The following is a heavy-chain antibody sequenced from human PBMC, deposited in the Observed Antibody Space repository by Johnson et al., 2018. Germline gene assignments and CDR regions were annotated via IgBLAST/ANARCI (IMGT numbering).Heavy chain of an antibody. CDR2: ISSSGTRI. V-gene: IGHV3-11*04. J-gene: IGHJ6*03. D-gene: IGHD4/OR15-4a*01. CDR1: GFSVSDYY. CDR3: ARDAECGANCYWYMDV. Sequence: QVQLVESGGGLVKPGGSLRLSCTASGFSVSDYYMSWIRQAPGKGLEWVSYISSSGTRIYYADSVKGRFTISRDNPKNSLYLQRNSLRGEDTAVYYSARDAECGANCYWYMDVWGKGTTVTV.